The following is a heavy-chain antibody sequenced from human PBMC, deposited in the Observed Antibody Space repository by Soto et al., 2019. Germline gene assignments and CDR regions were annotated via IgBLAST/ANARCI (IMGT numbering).Heavy chain of an antibody. V-gene: IGHV4-4*07. CDR3: ARINGGSPDF. Sequence: PSETLSLACTVSGGCMNSHFGSWIRQPAGKGLERIGHVHISGLNTYNPSLRSRVTLSLDPPKNQLSLKLTSVTAADTAVYYCARINGGSPDFWGQGTLVTVSS. D-gene: IGHD2-15*01. CDR1: GGCMNSHF. J-gene: IGHJ4*02. CDR2: VHISGLN.